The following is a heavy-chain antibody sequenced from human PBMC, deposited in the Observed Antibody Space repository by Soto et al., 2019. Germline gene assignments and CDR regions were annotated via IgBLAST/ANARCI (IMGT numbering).Heavy chain of an antibody. V-gene: IGHV1-8*01. J-gene: IGHJ5*02. CDR1: GYTFTSYD. Sequence: QVQLVQSGAEVKKPGASVKVSCKASGYTFTSYDINWVRQATGQGLECMGWMNPNSGNTGYAQKFHGRVTMNRNNSINTDYMELRSLRSEDTAVYYCASVLPSALLPHWFDPWGQGTLVTVSS. D-gene: IGHD3-10*01. CDR3: ASVLPSALLPHWFDP. CDR2: MNPNSGNT.